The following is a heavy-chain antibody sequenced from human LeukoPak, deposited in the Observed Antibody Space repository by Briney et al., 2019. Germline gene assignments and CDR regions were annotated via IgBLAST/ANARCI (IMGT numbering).Heavy chain of an antibody. D-gene: IGHD2-8*01. Sequence: SETLSLTCTVSGGSISSYYWSWIRQPPGKGLEWIGYIYYSGSTNYNPSLKSRVTISVDTSKNQFSLKLSSVTAADTAVYYCARDRECMVAFDIWGQGTMVTVSS. CDR1: GGSISSYY. CDR3: ARDRECMVAFDI. J-gene: IGHJ3*02. V-gene: IGHV4-59*01. CDR2: IYYSGST.